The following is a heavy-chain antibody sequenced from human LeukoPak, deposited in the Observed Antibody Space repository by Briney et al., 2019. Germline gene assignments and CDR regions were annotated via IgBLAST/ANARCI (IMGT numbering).Heavy chain of an antibody. CDR3: ARDADYYDSSGYYFDY. J-gene: IGHJ4*02. D-gene: IGHD3-22*01. Sequence: PGGSLRLSCAASGFTFSSYSMNWVRQAPGKGLEWVSSISSSSSYIYYADSVKGRFTISRDNAKNSLYLQMNSLRAEDTAVYYCARDADYYDSSGYYFDYWGQGTQVTVSS. CDR1: GFTFSSYS. V-gene: IGHV3-21*01. CDR2: ISSSSSYI.